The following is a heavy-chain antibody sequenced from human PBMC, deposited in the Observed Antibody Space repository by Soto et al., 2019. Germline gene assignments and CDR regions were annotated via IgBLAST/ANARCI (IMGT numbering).Heavy chain of an antibody. CDR3: ARRPHLADNVELDY. CDR1: GYTFTNYG. V-gene: IGHV1-18*01. Sequence: QVQLVQSGAEVKKPGASVTVSCKASGYTFTNYGINWVRQAPGQGLEWMWWISAYSGHTNYAQKLQDRVTMTTDTSTSTAYMELRSLRSDDTAVYYCARRPHLADNVELDYWGQGTLVTVSS. J-gene: IGHJ4*02. D-gene: IGHD6-19*01. CDR2: ISAYSGHT.